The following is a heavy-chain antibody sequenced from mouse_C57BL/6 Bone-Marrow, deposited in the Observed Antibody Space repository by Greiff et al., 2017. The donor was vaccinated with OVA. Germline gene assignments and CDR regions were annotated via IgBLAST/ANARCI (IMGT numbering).Heavy chain of an antibody. CDR1: GFTFSSYA. Sequence: EVQLVESGGGLVKPGGSLKLSCAASGFTFSSYAMSWVRQTPEKRLEWVATISDGGSYTYYPDNVKGRFTISRDNAKNNLYLQMSHLKSEDTAMYYCARSSYYSNYSYAMDYWGQGTSVTVSS. D-gene: IGHD2-5*01. V-gene: IGHV5-4*01. CDR3: ARSSYYSNYSYAMDY. J-gene: IGHJ4*01. CDR2: ISDGGSYT.